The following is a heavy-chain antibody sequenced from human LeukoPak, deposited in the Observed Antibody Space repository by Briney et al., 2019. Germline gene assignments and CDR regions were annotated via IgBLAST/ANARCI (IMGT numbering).Heavy chain of an antibody. Sequence: GGSLRLSCAASGFTFESYEMNWVRQAPGKGLEWVSYISSSGTTIYYAASVKGRFTISRDNAKYSLYQQMDSLRVEDTAVYYCARDGWLPYWGQGTLVTVSS. CDR3: ARDGWLPY. V-gene: IGHV3-48*03. D-gene: IGHD5-12*01. CDR1: GFTFESYE. J-gene: IGHJ4*02. CDR2: ISSSGTTI.